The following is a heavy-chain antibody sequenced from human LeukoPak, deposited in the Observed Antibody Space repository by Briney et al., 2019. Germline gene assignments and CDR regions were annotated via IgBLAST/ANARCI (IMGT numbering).Heavy chain of an antibody. CDR3: AREGSSSWYPHDAFDI. D-gene: IGHD6-13*01. J-gene: IGHJ3*02. V-gene: IGHV1-8*01. CDR1: GYTFTSYD. CDR2: MNPNSGNT. Sequence: ASVKVSCKASGYTFTSYDINWVRQATGQGLEWMGWMNPNSGNTGYAQKFQGRVTMTRNTSISTAYMELSSLRSEDTAVYYCAREGSSSWYPHDAFDIWGQGTMVTVSS.